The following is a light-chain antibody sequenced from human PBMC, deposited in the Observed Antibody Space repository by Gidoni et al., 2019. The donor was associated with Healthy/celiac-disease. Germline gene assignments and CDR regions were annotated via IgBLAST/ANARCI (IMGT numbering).Light chain of an antibody. Sequence: EIVLTQCPGTLSLSPGERATLAGRASQSVSRSYLAGYQQKPGQAPRLLIYGASSRATGIPDRFSGSGSWTDFTLTISRLVPEDFAVYYCQQYGSSPPWTFGQGTKVEIK. CDR1: QSVSRSY. CDR2: GAS. J-gene: IGKJ1*01. V-gene: IGKV3-20*01. CDR3: QQYGSSPPWT.